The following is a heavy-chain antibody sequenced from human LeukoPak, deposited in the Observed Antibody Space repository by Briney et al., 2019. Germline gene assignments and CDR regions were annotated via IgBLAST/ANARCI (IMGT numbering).Heavy chain of an antibody. J-gene: IGHJ6*02. D-gene: IGHD7-27*01. Sequence: GGSLRLSCVASGFTFSTYGMSWVRQAPGKGLEWVANIKQDGSEKYYVDSVKGRFTISRDNAKNSLYLQMNSLRAEDTAVYYCARDSLINWGPGYYYYGMDVWGQGATVTVSS. CDR3: ARDSLINWGPGYYYYGMDV. V-gene: IGHV3-7*01. CDR2: IKQDGSEK. CDR1: GFTFSTYG.